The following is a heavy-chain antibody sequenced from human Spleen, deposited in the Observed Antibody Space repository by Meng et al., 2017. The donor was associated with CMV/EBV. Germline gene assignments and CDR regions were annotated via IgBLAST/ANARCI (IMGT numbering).Heavy chain of an antibody. D-gene: IGHD3-10*01. J-gene: IGHJ5*02. V-gene: IGHV3-30-3*01. CDR3: ARGLISVDP. CDR1: GFTFSSYA. Sequence: GESLKISCAASGFTFSSYAMHWVRQAPGKGLEWVAVISYDGSNKYYADSVKGRFTISRDNSKNTLYLQMNSLRAEDTAVYYCARGLISVDPWGQGTRVTVSS. CDR2: ISYDGSNK.